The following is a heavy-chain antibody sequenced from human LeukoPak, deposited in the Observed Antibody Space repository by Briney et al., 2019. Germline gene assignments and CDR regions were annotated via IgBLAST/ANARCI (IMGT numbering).Heavy chain of an antibody. J-gene: IGHJ4*02. V-gene: IGHV4-4*02. Sequence: SETLSLTCAVSGGSISSSNWWSWVRQPPGKGLEWIGEIYHSGSTNYNPFLKSRVTISVDTSKNQFSLKLTSVTAADTAVYYCARGGMGTIERPYDYWGQGALVTVSS. CDR1: GGSISSSNW. CDR3: ARGGMGTIERPYDY. D-gene: IGHD5-24*01. CDR2: IYHSGST.